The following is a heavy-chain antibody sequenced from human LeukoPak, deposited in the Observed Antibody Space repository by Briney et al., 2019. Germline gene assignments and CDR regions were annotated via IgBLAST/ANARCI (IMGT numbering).Heavy chain of an antibody. J-gene: IGHJ4*02. CDR3: ATDGYIYFEY. CDR2: ISFDGSNK. Sequence: GGSLRLSCAASGFTFSSYWMHWVRQAPGKGLEWVAAISFDGSNKYYADSVKGRFTISRDNSENTLYLQMNSLRAEDTAVYYCATDGYIYFEYWGQGTLVTVSS. V-gene: IGHV3-30*03. D-gene: IGHD5-24*01. CDR1: GFTFSSYW.